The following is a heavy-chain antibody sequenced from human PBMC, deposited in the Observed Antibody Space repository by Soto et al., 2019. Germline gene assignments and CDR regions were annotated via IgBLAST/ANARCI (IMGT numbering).Heavy chain of an antibody. J-gene: IGHJ6*02. CDR1: GGSISSYY. D-gene: IGHD3-10*01. Sequence: SETLSLTCTVSGGSISSYYWSWIRQPPGKGLEWIGYIYYSGSTNYNPSLKSRVTISVDTSKNQFSLKLSSVTAADTAVYYCARGEYGSGSYYGGYYYYGMDVWGQGTTVTVSS. CDR3: ARGEYGSGSYYGGYYYYGMDV. CDR2: IYYSGST. V-gene: IGHV4-59*01.